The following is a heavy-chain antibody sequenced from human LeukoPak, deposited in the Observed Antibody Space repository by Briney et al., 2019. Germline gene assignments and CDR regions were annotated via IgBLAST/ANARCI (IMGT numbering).Heavy chain of an antibody. J-gene: IGHJ6*02. V-gene: IGHV3-21*01. D-gene: IGHD3-9*01. CDR2: ISSSSSYI. CDR3: ARDTVLRYFDWLLSRRPPGSYYYGMDV. Sequence: PGGSLRLSCAASGFTFSSYSMNWVRQAPGKGLEWVSSISSSSSYIYYADSVKGRFTISRDNAKNSLYLQMNSLRAEDTAAYYCARDTVLRYFDWLLSRRPPGSYYYGMDVWGQGTTVTVSS. CDR1: GFTFSSYS.